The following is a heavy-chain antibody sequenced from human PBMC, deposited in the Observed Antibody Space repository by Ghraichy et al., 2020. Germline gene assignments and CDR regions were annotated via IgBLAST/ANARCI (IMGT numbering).Heavy chain of an antibody. CDR1: GGSISSYY. V-gene: IGHV4-59*01. J-gene: IGHJ4*02. D-gene: IGHD4-17*01. Sequence: SETLSLTCTVSGGSISSYYWSWIRQPPGKGLEWIGYIYYSGSTNYNPSLKSRVTISVDTSKNQFSLKLSSVTAADTAVYYCASASYGDYPFDYWGQGTLVTVSS. CDR2: IYYSGST. CDR3: ASASYGDYPFDY.